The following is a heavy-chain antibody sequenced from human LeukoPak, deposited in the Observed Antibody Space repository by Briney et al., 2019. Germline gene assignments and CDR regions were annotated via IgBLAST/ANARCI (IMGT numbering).Heavy chain of an antibody. V-gene: IGHV4-4*07. J-gene: IGHJ4*02. CDR3: ARAPPSDSSDTNDY. Sequence: SETLSLTCTVSGGSISSYYWSWIRQPAGKGLEWIGRIYPSGSTDYNPSLKSRITMSIDTSKKQFSLRVSSVTAADTAVYYCARAPPSDSSDTNDYWGQGTLVTVSS. CDR1: GGSISSYY. CDR2: IYPSGST. D-gene: IGHD3-22*01.